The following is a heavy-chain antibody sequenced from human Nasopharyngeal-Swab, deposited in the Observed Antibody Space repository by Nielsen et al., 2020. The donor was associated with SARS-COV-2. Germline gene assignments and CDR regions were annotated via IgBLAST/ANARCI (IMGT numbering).Heavy chain of an antibody. CDR2: IRSKAYGGTT. J-gene: IGHJ6*02. CDR3: TREFHIHYYYGMDV. D-gene: IGHD2-21*01. Sequence: WIRQPPGKGPEWVGFIRSKAYGGTTEYAASVKGRFTISRDDSKSIAYLQMNSLKTEDTAVYYCTREFHIHYYYGMDVWGQGTTVTVSS. V-gene: IGHV3-49*02.